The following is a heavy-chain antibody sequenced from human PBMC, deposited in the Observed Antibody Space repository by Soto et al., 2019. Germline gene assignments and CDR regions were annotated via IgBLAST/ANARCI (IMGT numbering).Heavy chain of an antibody. J-gene: IGHJ5*02. V-gene: IGHV1-3*01. CDR3: AGDPDSHYNDSHASSYP. D-gene: IGHD4-4*01. CDR1: GYTFTSYA. CDR2: IIAIIGNT. Sequence: GASVKVSCKASGYTFTSYAIPWVRQAPGQRLEWMGRIIAIIGNTNYAQKFQGRVTISADKFTGTAYMELTGLRSDDTAVYYCAGDPDSHYNDSHASSYPWGQGTLVTVSS.